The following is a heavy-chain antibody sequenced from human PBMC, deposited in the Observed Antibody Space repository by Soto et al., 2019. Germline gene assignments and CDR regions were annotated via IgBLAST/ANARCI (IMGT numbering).Heavy chain of an antibody. CDR1: GFIVSSSY. V-gene: IGHV3-53*01. CDR3: ARDLSAMATGMDV. D-gene: IGHD5-18*01. CDR2: IYSGGST. J-gene: IGHJ6*02. Sequence: EVQLVESGGGLIQPGGSLRLSCAASGFIVSSSYIRWVRQAPGKGLEWVSAIYSGGSTYYADSVKGRFTISRDNSKNMVYLQMNSLRAEDTAVYYCARDLSAMATGMDVWGQGTTVIVSS.